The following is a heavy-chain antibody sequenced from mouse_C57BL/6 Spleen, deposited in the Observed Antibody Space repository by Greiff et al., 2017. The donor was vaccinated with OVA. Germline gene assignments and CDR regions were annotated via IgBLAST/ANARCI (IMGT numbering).Heavy chain of an antibody. D-gene: IGHD1-1*01. CDR1: GYTFTSYW. CDR3: ARARDYGVDAMDY. V-gene: IGHV1-53*01. Sequence: VQLQHPGSELVKPGASVHLSCKASGYTFTSYWMHWVKQRPGHGLAWIGNINPSNGGTNYNEKFKGKATLTVDKSTSTAYMQLSSLTSEDSAVYYYARARDYGVDAMDYWGQGTSVTVSS. J-gene: IGHJ4*01. CDR2: INPSNGGT.